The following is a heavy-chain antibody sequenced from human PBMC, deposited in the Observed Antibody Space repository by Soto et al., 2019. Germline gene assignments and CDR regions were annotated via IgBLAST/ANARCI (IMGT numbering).Heavy chain of an antibody. CDR1: GYSFTEYD. CDR2: INPKSGGT. J-gene: IGHJ6*02. CDR3: ARGHSTDCSNGVCSFFYNHEMDV. D-gene: IGHD2-8*01. Sequence: ASVKVSCKASGYSFTEYDIHWVRQAPAQGLEWLGRINPKSGGTSTAQKFQGWVTMTRDRSISTVYMELTRLRSDDTAVYFCARGHSTDCSNGVCSFFYNHEMDVWGQGTTVTVSS. V-gene: IGHV1-2*04.